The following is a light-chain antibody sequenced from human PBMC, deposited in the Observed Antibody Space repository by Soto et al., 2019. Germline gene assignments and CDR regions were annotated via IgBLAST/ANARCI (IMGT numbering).Light chain of an antibody. J-gene: IGKJ3*01. V-gene: IGKV1-39*01. CDR2: AAS. CDR1: QSIGIY. Sequence: DIQMTQSPSSLSASVGDRVTITCRASQSIGIYLNWYQQEPGKAPKLLIYAASTLQSGVPLRFSGSGSGTDFTLSIGSLQPEDFATYFCQQSYSTPFTFGPGTKVDI. CDR3: QQSYSTPFT.